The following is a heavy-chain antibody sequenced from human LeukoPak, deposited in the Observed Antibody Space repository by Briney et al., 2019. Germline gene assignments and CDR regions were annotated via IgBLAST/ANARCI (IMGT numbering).Heavy chain of an antibody. J-gene: IGHJ4*02. CDR2: IYDSGST. D-gene: IGHD6-19*01. CDR1: GGAHSSYF. V-gene: IGHV4-59*08. Sequence: SETLSPTCTVSGGAHSSYFWGWIRQPPRKGLGWIGYIYDSGSTNYNPSFKSRVTISVDTPKNQFSLKLSSVTAADTAVYYCASGYSSGWYGVWGQGTLVTVSS. CDR3: ASGYSSGWYGV.